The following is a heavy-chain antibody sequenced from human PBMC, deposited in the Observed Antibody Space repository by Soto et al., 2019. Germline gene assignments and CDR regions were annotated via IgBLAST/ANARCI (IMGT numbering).Heavy chain of an antibody. D-gene: IGHD4-4*01. Sequence: ASVKVSCKASGYTFTSYAMHWVRQAPGQRLEWMGWINAGNGNTKYSQKFQGRVTITRDTSASTAYMELSSLRSADTAFYYCARGDDYKSTLFDPWGQGTLVTVSS. V-gene: IGHV1-3*01. J-gene: IGHJ5*02. CDR1: GYTFTSYA. CDR3: ARGDDYKSTLFDP. CDR2: INAGNGNT.